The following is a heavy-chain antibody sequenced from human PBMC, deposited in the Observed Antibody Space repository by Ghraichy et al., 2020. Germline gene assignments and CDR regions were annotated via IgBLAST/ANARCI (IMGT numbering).Heavy chain of an antibody. CDR1: GGSISSSSYY. J-gene: IGHJ2*01. CDR3: ARHDGGDYKADWYFDL. Sequence: SETLSLTCTVSGGSISSSSYYWGWIRQPPGKGLEWIGSIYYSGSTYYNPSLKSRVTISVDTSKNQFSLKLSSVTAADTAVYYCARHDGGDYKADWYFDLWGRGTLVTVSS. V-gene: IGHV4-39*01. D-gene: IGHD2-21*02. CDR2: IYYSGST.